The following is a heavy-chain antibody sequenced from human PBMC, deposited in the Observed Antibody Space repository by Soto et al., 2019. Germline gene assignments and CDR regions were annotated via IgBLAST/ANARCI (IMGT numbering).Heavy chain of an antibody. J-gene: IGHJ5*02. V-gene: IGHV1-69*10. Sequence: ASVKVSCKASGGTFSSYAISWVRQAPGQGLEWMGGIIPILGIANYAQKFQGRVTITADKSTSTAYMELSSLRSEDTAVYYCARSRRGYCGGDCYSWFDPWGQGTLVTVSS. CDR3: ARSRRGYCGGDCYSWFDP. D-gene: IGHD2-21*02. CDR2: IIPILGIA. CDR1: GGTFSSYA.